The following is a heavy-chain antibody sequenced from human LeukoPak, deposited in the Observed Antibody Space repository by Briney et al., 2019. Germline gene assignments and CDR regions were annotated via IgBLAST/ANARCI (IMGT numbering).Heavy chain of an antibody. D-gene: IGHD2-2*01. CDR1: GGSISSGGYY. Sequence: SSQTLSLTCTVSGGSISSGGYYWSWIRQHPGKGLEWIGYIYYSGSTYYNPSLKSRVTISVDTSKNQFSLKLSSVTAADTAVYYCARSPIVVVPAYFDYWGQGTLVTVSS. CDR3: ARSPIVVVPAYFDY. V-gene: IGHV4-31*03. CDR2: IYYSGST. J-gene: IGHJ4*02.